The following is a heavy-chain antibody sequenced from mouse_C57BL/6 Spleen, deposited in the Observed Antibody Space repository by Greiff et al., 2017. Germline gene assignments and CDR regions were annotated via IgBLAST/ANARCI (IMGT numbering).Heavy chain of an antibody. CDR1: GFTFTDYY. Sequence: EVQRVESGGGLVQPGGSLSLSCAASGFTFTDYYMSWVRQPPGKALEWLGFIRNKANGYTTEYSASVKGRFTISRDNSQSILYLQMNALRAEDSATYYCARSHYGSSYWYFDVWGTGTTVTVSS. CDR3: ARSHYGSSYWYFDV. D-gene: IGHD1-1*01. V-gene: IGHV7-3*01. J-gene: IGHJ1*03. CDR2: IRNKANGYTT.